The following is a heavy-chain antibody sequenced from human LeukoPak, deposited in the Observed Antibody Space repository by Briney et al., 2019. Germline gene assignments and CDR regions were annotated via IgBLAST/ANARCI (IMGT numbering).Heavy chain of an antibody. CDR3: ARNLPAADY. D-gene: IGHD2-2*01. Sequence: GGSLRLSCAASGFNFSSYWMSWVRPAPGKGLEWVSGISWNSGSIGYADSVKGRFTISRDNAKNTLYLQMNSLRAEDTAVYYCARNLPAADYWGQGTLVTVSS. J-gene: IGHJ4*02. V-gene: IGHV3-20*04. CDR1: GFNFSSYW. CDR2: ISWNSGSI.